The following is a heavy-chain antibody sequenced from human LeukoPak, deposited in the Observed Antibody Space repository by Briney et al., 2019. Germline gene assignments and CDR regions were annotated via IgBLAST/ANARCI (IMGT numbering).Heavy chain of an antibody. CDR1: GGSFSGYY. CDR2: INHSGST. V-gene: IGHV4-34*01. J-gene: IGHJ6*03. Sequence: SETLSLTCAVYGGSFSGYYWSWIRQPPGKGLEWIGEINHSGSTNYNPSLKSRVTISVDTSKNQFSLKLSSVTAADTAVYYCARGTSSAGYDFWRGYYYYYYMDVWGKGTTVTVSS. D-gene: IGHD3-3*01. CDR3: ARGTSSAGYDFWRGYYYYYYMDV.